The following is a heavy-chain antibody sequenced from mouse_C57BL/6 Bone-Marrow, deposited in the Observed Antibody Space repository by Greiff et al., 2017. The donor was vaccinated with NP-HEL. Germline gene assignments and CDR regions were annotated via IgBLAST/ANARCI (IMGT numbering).Heavy chain of an antibody. Sequence: QVQLQQSGAELVKPGASVKISCKASGYAFSSYWMNWVKQRPGKGLEWIGQIYPGDGDTNYNGKFKGKATLTADKSSSTAYMQLSSLTSDDSAVYFCARYDDYDEDFDVWGTGTTVTVSS. D-gene: IGHD2-4*01. CDR2: IYPGDGDT. J-gene: IGHJ1*03. V-gene: IGHV1-80*01. CDR1: GYAFSSYW. CDR3: ARYDDYDEDFDV.